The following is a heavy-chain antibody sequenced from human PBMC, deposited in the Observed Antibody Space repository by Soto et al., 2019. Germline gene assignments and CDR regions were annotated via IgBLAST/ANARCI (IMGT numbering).Heavy chain of an antibody. CDR3: AKGPHYYGSGSQYGMDV. J-gene: IGHJ6*02. Sequence: EVQLLESGGGLVQPGGSLRLSCAASGFTFSSYAMSWVRQAPGKGLEWVSAISGSGGSTYYADSVKGRFTISRENSKNTLYLQMTSLSAEDTAVYYCAKGPHYYGSGSQYGMDVWGQGTTVTVSS. CDR2: ISGSGGST. V-gene: IGHV3-23*01. CDR1: GFTFSSYA. D-gene: IGHD3-10*01.